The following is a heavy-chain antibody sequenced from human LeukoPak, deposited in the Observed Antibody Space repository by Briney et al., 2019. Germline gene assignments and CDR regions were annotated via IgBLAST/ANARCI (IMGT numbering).Heavy chain of an antibody. V-gene: IGHV4-34*01. J-gene: IGHJ4*02. Sequence: PSETLSLTCAVYGGSFSGYYWSWIRQPPGKGLEWIGEINHSGSTNYNPSLKSRVTISVDTSKNQFSLKLSSVTAADTAVYYCARGCIAAVLYYFDYWGQGTLVTVSS. CDR2: INHSGST. CDR3: ARGCIAAVLYYFDY. D-gene: IGHD6-13*01. CDR1: GGSFSGYY.